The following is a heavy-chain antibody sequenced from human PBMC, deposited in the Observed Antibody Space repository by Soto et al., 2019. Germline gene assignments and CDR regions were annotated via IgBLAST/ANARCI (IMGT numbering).Heavy chain of an antibody. CDR2: IKSKPGGETI. Sequence: PGGSLRLSCAGSGFNFFYARMTWVRQAPGKGLEWVGRIKSKPGGETIDYAAPVKGRFTISRDDSKNTVFLQMDSLKTEDTAVYYCAKVYPVDHPILAHWGQGTTVTVSS. CDR1: GFNFFYAR. J-gene: IGHJ5*02. CDR3: AKVYPVDHPILAH. V-gene: IGHV3-15*01.